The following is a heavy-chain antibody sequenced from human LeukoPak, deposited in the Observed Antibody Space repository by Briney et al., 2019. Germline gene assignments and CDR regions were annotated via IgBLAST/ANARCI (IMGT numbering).Heavy chain of an antibody. CDR1: RFTFSSYS. J-gene: IGHJ4*02. V-gene: IGHV3-21*01. Sequence: PGGSLRLSCAASRFTFSSYSMNWVRQAPGKGLEWVSSISSSCSYIYYADSVKGRFTISRDNAKNSLYLRMNSLRAEDTAVYYCARGPIAAARPTFDYWGQGTLVTVSS. CDR3: ARGPIAAARPTFDY. D-gene: IGHD6-13*01. CDR2: ISSSCSYI.